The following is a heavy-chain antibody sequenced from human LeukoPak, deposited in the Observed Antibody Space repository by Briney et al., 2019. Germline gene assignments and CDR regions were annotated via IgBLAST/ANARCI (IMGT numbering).Heavy chain of an antibody. V-gene: IGHV4-61*02. CDR3: AREGMVAYFDY. CDR1: GGSISSGSYY. D-gene: IGHD2-15*01. Sequence: PSQTPSLTCTVSGGSISSGSYYWSWIRQPAGKGLEWIGRIYTSGSTNYDPSLKSRVTISVDTSKNQFSLRLSSVTAADTAVYYCAREGMVAYFDYWGQGTLVTVSS. J-gene: IGHJ4*02. CDR2: IYTSGST.